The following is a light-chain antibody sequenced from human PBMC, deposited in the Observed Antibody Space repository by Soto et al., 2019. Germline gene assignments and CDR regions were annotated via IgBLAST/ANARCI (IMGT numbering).Light chain of an antibody. CDR1: SSDVGSYKL. CDR2: EGS. CDR3: CSYAGSKVL. V-gene: IGLV2-23*01. J-gene: IGLJ3*02. Sequence: QSALTQPASVSGSPGQSITISCTGTSSDVGSYKLVSWYQQHPGKAPKLMICEGSKRPSGVSSRFSGSKSGNTASLTISGLQAEDEADYYCCSYAGSKVLFGGGTKLTVL.